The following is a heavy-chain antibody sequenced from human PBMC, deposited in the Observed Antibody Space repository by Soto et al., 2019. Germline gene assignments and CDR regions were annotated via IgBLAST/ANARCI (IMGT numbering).Heavy chain of an antibody. CDR1: GGSISSSSYH. D-gene: IGHD1-1*01. J-gene: IGHJ4*02. CDR2: IYYPGVT. CDR3: ASYKNSAAPD. V-gene: IGHV4-39*01. Sequence: QLQLQESGPRLVKPSETLSLTCTVFGGSISSSSYHWGWIRQPPGEGLERIGTIYYPGVTYYNPSLKSRLSTSVDMYRNRFYLRLGSVTAADTAVYHCASYKNSAAPDWGQGTLVTVSS.